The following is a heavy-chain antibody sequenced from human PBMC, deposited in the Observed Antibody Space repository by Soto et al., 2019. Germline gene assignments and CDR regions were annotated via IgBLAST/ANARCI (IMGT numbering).Heavy chain of an antibody. V-gene: IGHV4-4*07. D-gene: IGHD3-16*01. Sequence: QVQLQESGPGLVKPSETLSLTCTVSGGSISSYYWCWTRQPAGKGLEWLGRFYPTGKTNYNPSLQSRLTMSADTSRNQFSRNLTSVTAADTAVYYCARGGLDYGMDVWGQGTTVTVSS. CDR1: GGSISSYY. CDR3: ARGGLDYGMDV. J-gene: IGHJ6*02. CDR2: FYPTGKT.